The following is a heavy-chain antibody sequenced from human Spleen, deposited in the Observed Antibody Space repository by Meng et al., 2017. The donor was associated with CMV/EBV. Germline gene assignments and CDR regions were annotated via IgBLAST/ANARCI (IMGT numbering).Heavy chain of an antibody. V-gene: IGHV3-13*01. CDR1: GFTFSSND. CDR2: IGTAGDT. J-gene: IGHJ4*02. CDR3: ARGGTTGTKGVDY. Sequence: GESLKISCAASGFTFSSNDMHWVRQTTGKGLEWVSAIGTAGDTYYPGSVKGRFTISRENAKNSFYLQMNSLRAGDTAVYYCARGGTTGTKGVDYWGQGTLVTVSS. D-gene: IGHD1-1*01.